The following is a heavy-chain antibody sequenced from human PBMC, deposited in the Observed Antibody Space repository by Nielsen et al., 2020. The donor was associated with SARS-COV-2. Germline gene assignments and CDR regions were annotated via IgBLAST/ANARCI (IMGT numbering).Heavy chain of an antibody. CDR1: GFTVSSNY. CDR3: ASTPATVKYSPIAGYYGMDV. D-gene: IGHD1-26*01. V-gene: IGHV3-53*01. CDR2: IYSGGST. Sequence: GESLKISCAASGFTVSSNYMSWVRQAPGKGLEWVSVIYSGGSTYYADSVKGRFTISRDNSKNTLYLQMNSLRAEDTAVYYCASTPATVKYSPIAGYYGMDVWGQGTTVTVSS. J-gene: IGHJ6*02.